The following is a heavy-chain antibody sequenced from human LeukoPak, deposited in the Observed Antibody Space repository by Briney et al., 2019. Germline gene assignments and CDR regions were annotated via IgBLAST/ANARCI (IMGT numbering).Heavy chain of an antibody. D-gene: IGHD6-13*01. CDR1: GYTFSSYG. V-gene: IGHV1-18*01. CDR3: ARTIAAATFDY. J-gene: IGHJ4*02. CDR2: ISAYNGNT. Sequence: ASESLSGTASGYTFSSYGISWVRQAPGQGLEWMGWISAYNGNTNYAQKLQGRVTMTTETSTSTAYMELRSLRSDDTAVYYCARTIAAATFDYWGQGTLVTVSS.